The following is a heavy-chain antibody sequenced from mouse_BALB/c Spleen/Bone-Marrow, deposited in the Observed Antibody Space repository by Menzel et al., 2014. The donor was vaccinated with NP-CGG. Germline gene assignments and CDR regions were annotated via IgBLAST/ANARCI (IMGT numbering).Heavy chain of an antibody. D-gene: IGHD4-1*01. Sequence: EVKLMESGGGLVQPGGSLKLSRAASGFDFSRYWMSWVRQAPGKGLEWIGEINPDSSTINYTPSLKDKFIISRDNAKNTLYLQMSKVRSEDTALYYCARNWAYYFDYWGQGTTLTVSS. CDR1: GFDFSRYW. CDR3: ARNWAYYFDY. V-gene: IGHV4-1*02. CDR2: INPDSSTI. J-gene: IGHJ2*01.